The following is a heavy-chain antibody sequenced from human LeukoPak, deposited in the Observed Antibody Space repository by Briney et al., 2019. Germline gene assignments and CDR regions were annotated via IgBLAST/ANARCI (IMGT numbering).Heavy chain of an antibody. CDR2: ISSSGSTM. V-gene: IGHV3-48*04. CDR3: TRGYDISDY. D-gene: IGHD3-9*01. J-gene: IGHJ4*02. CDR1: GFTFSSYA. Sequence: TGGSLRLSCAASGFTFSSYAMGWVRQAPGKGLEWLSYISSSGSTMYYADSVKGRFTISRDNAKNSLYLQMNSLRVDDTAMYYCTRGYDISDYWGQGTVVTVSS.